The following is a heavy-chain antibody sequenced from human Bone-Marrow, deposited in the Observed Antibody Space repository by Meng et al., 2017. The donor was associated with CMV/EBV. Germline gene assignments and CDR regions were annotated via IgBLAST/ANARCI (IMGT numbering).Heavy chain of an antibody. CDR1: GYTLTSYD. V-gene: IGHV1-8*01. J-gene: IGHJ5*02. Sequence: ASVKVSCKASGYTLTSYDINWVRQATGQGLEWMGWMNPNSGNTGYAQKFQGRVTMTRNTSISTAYMELSSLRSEDTAVYYCARGVGMVLLWFGGPDWFDPWGQGTLVTVSS. CDR3: ARGVGMVLLWFGGPDWFDP. CDR2: MNPNSGNT. D-gene: IGHD3-10*01.